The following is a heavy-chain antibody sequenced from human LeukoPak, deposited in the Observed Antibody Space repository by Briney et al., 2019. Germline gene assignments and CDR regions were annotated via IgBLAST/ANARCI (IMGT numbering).Heavy chain of an antibody. D-gene: IGHD5-12*01. CDR2: IIGSSGDT. Sequence: GGSLRLSCAASGFRFSNFAMSWVRQAPGKGLEWVSLIIGSSGDTLYADSVKGRFTISRDISKNRLYLQMNSLRTEDTALYYCAKEAYDYIEKGYFDDWGQGTLVTVSS. J-gene: IGHJ4*02. V-gene: IGHV3-23*01. CDR3: AKEAYDYIEKGYFDD. CDR1: GFRFSNFA.